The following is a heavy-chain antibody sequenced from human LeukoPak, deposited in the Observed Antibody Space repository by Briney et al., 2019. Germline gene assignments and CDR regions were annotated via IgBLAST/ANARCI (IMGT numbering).Heavy chain of an antibody. J-gene: IGHJ4*02. Sequence: PGGSLRLTCAASGFTFSNFAMNWVRQAPGKGLEWISYISSSYSPICYADSVKGRFTVSRDNARNSLYLQMNSLRAEDTAVYYCARDNPWEMVRGVIDYWGQGTLVTVSS. CDR2: ISSSYSPI. CDR1: GFTFSNFA. V-gene: IGHV3-48*01. CDR3: ARDNPWEMVRGVIDY. D-gene: IGHD3-10*01.